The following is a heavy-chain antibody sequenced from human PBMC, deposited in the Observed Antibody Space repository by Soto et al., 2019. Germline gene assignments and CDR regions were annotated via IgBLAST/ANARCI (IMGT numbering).Heavy chain of an antibody. CDR3: AREGGDTAMVGGYYFDY. V-gene: IGHV1-69*06. J-gene: IGHJ4*02. D-gene: IGHD5-18*01. CDR1: GGTFSSYA. CDR2: IIPIFGTA. Sequence: QVQLVQSGAEVKKPGSSVKVSCKASGGTFSSYAISWVRQAPGQGLEWMGGIIPIFGTANYAQKFQGRVTITADKSPSTAYMELGSLRSEDTAVYYCAREGGDTAMVGGYYFDYWGQGTLVTVSS.